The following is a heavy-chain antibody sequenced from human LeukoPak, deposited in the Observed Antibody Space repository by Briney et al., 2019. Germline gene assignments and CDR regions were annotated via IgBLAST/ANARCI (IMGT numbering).Heavy chain of an antibody. CDR3: ARGVRIAVAHPHLDY. D-gene: IGHD6-19*01. CDR1: GGSFSGHS. Sequence: SETLSLTCAVYGGSFSGHSWSWVRQPPGRGLEWIGEINHSGSTNYNPSLKSRVTISVDTSNKQFSLKLSSVTAADTAVYYCARGVRIAVAHPHLDYWGLGSLVTVSS. V-gene: IGHV4-34*01. CDR2: INHSGST. J-gene: IGHJ4*02.